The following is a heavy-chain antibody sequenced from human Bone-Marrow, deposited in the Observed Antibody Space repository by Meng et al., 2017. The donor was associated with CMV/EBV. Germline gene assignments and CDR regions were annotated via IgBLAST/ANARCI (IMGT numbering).Heavy chain of an antibody. J-gene: IGHJ5*02. D-gene: IGHD2-21*01. V-gene: IGHV3-21*01. Sequence: GESLKISCAASGFTFSSYSMNWVRQAPGKGLEWVSSISSSSSYIYYADSVKGRFTISRDNAKNSLYLQMNSLRAEDTAVYYCATIVEGLGWFDPWGQGTLVTVSS. CDR2: ISSSSSYI. CDR3: ATIVEGLGWFDP. CDR1: GFTFSSYS.